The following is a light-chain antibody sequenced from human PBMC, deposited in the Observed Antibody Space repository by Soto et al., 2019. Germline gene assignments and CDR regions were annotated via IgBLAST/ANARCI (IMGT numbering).Light chain of an antibody. CDR3: QQFHGPVT. CDR1: QGIGSA. J-gene: IGKJ5*01. Sequence: AIQLTQSPSSLSASVGDRVTITCRASQGIGSALAWYQHRPGKAPKLFIYRVSDLEIGVPSRFSGSGSGTDFTLTISSLQPEDFATYYCQQFHGPVTFGQGTRLDIK. CDR2: RVS. V-gene: IGKV1-13*02.